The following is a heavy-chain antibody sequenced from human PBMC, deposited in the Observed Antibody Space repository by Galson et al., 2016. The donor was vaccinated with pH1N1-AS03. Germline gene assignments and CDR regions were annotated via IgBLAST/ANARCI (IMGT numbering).Heavy chain of an antibody. J-gene: IGHJ1*01. CDR1: GNRLTNYW. V-gene: IGHV5-51*01. Sequence: QSGAEVTKPGESLKISCQRYGNRLTNYWIGWVRQMPGKDLEWMGIIYVSDSETKYSPSFQGRGTISADKYITTVYLQWSSLRASDTAMYYCATVRGSARWVNFEIWGQGTLVTVSS. CDR2: IYVSDSET. D-gene: IGHD3-9*01. CDR3: ATVRGSARWVNFEI.